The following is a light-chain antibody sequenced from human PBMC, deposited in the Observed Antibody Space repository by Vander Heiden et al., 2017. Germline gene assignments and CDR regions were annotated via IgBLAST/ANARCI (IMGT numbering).Light chain of an antibody. CDR2: GAT. CDR3: QQYKNWPPVYT. V-gene: IGKV3-15*01. J-gene: IGKJ2*01. CDR1: QGVSTK. Sequence: EIALTQSPALLPVSPGASAPLACRASQGVSTKFAWYLQARGQAPRPLIYGATNKAPGVPARFSGSGSGTEFTLTISGLGPEDFAVDYCQQYKNWPPVYTFGQGTKLDI.